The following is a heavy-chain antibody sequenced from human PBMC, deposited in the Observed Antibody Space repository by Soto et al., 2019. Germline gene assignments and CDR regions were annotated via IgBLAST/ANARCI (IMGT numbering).Heavy chain of an antibody. CDR3: ARGRTPDY. J-gene: IGHJ4*02. CDR1: GGSFSGYY. CDR2: INHSGST. Sequence: QVQLQQWGAGLLKPSETLSLTCAVYGGSFSGYYWSWIRQPPGKGLEWIGEINHSGSTNYNPSLKSRVTTSVDTSKNQFSLKLSSVTAADTAVYYCARGRTPDYWGQGTLVTVSS. V-gene: IGHV4-34*01. D-gene: IGHD2-15*01.